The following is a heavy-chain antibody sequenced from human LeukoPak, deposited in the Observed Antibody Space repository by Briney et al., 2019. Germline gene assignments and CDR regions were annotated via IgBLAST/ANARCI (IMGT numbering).Heavy chain of an antibody. J-gene: IGHJ4*02. D-gene: IGHD1-26*01. V-gene: IGHV1-18*01. CDR3: ARDWGTGIVGATTFDY. CDR1: GYTFTSYG. CDR2: ISAYNGNT. Sequence: GASVKVSCKASGYTFTSYGISWVRQAPGQGLEWMGWISAYNGNTNYAQKLQGTVTMTTDTSTSTAYMELRSLRSDDTAVYYCARDWGTGIVGATTFDYWGQGTLVTVSS.